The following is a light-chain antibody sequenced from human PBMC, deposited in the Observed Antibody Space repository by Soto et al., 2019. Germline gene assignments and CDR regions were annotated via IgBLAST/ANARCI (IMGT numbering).Light chain of an antibody. CDR2: AAS. V-gene: IGKV1-39*01. J-gene: IGKJ1*01. CDR1: QSISNH. Sequence: DIQVTQSPSSLSASVEDRVIITCRASQSISNHLNWYQQKPGKAPKLLIFAASSLQSGVPSRFSGSRSGPDFTLTISSLQPEDFATYYCQQSYSSPPTFDQGTKVDI. CDR3: QQSYSSPPT.